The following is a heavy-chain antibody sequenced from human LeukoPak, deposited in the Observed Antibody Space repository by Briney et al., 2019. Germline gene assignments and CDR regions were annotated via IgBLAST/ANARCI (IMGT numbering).Heavy chain of an antibody. CDR1: GFIFSDST. V-gene: IGHV3-30*04. CDR3: ARERSWNGPLDY. D-gene: IGHD1-1*01. CDR2: ASFHGSNT. Sequence: PGGSLRLSCAASGFIFSDSTMHWVRQAPGKGLEWVAAASFHGSNTYYADSMKGRFTISRDNSKNTVYLQMNSLRTEDTAVYYCARERSWNGPLDYWGQGTLITVSS. J-gene: IGHJ4*02.